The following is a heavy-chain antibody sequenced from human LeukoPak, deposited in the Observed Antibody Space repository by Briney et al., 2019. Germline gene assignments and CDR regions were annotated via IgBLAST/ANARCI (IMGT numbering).Heavy chain of an antibody. Sequence: GGSLRLSCAASGFTFSSYAVSWVRQAPGKGLEWVSAISGSGGITSYADSVKGRFTISRDNSKNTLYLQMNSLRAEDTAVYYCASQARGYSYGYYYYYMDVWGKGTTVTISS. V-gene: IGHV3-23*01. D-gene: IGHD5-18*01. CDR1: GFTFSSYA. CDR3: ASQARGYSYGYYYYYMDV. J-gene: IGHJ6*03. CDR2: ISGSGGIT.